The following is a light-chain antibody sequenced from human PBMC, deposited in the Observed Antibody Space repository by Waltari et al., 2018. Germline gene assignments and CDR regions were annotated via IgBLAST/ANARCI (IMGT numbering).Light chain of an antibody. V-gene: IGKV1-8*01. CDR2: AAS. Sequence: ILMTPSPSSFSAFTGNIVTITCRARQGISSYLAWYQQQQGRAAKLLMSAASTWQSGVVSRWSGSGSATEYSLLTSSLQSEEFVTSYYQQHYSYTPVTFGGGTKVEIK. J-gene: IGKJ4*01. CDR3: QQHYSYTPVT. CDR1: QGISSY.